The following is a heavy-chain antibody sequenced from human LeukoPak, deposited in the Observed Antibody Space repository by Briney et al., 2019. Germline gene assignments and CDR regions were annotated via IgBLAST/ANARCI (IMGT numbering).Heavy chain of an antibody. CDR3: ARGGTSGYSSTRHFWGGNYYFDY. CDR2: IYSGGST. D-gene: IGHD2-2*01. V-gene: IGHV3-66*01. CDR1: EFSVGSNY. Sequence: AGGSLRLSCAASEFSVGSNYMTWVRQAPGKGLEWVSLIYSGGSTYYADSVKGRFTISRDNSKNTLYLQMNSLRAEDTAVYYCARGGTSGYSSTRHFWGGNYYFDYWGQGSLVTVSS. J-gene: IGHJ4*02.